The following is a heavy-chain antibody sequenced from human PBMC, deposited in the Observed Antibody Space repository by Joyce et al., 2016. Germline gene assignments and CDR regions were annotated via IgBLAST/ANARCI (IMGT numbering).Heavy chain of an antibody. V-gene: IGHV1-2*06. CDR2: INPKTGGT. J-gene: IGHJ4*02. Sequence: QVQLVQSGAEVKKPGASVKVSCQAFGYTFTDYYLHWVRQAPGQGREWMGRINPKTGGTNYAQKFEGRVTMTRDTSITTAYMEVSQLRSGDTAVYFCARVGEYWDFDYWGQGTLVTVSS. D-gene: IGHD2/OR15-2a*01. CDR1: GYTFTDYY. CDR3: ARVGEYWDFDY.